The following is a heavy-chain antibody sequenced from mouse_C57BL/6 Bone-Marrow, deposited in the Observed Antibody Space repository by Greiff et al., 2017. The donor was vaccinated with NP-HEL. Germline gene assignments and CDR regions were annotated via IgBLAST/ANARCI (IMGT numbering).Heavy chain of an antibody. V-gene: IGHV1-81*01. Sequence: VQLQQSGAELARPGASVKLSCKASGYTFTSYGISWVKQRTGQGLEWIGEIYPRSGNTYYNEKFKGKATLTADKSSSTAYMELHSLTSEDSAVYFCARGDYYGNHQAWFAYWGQGTLVTVSA. D-gene: IGHD2-1*01. CDR1: GYTFTSYG. CDR3: ARGDYYGNHQAWFAY. J-gene: IGHJ3*01. CDR2: IYPRSGNT.